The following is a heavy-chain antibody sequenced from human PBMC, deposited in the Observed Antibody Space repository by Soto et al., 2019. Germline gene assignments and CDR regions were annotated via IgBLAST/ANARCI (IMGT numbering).Heavy chain of an antibody. CDR2: ISGSGGST. CDR3: AKPNFGNYDILYYFDY. D-gene: IGHD3-9*01. V-gene: IGHV3-23*01. J-gene: IGHJ4*02. CDR1: GFTFSSYA. Sequence: GGSLRLSCAASGFTFSSYAMSWVRQAPGKGLEWVSAISGSGGSTYYADSVKGRFTISRDNSKNTLYLQMNSLRAEDTAVYYCAKPNFGNYDILYYFDYWGQGTLVTVSS.